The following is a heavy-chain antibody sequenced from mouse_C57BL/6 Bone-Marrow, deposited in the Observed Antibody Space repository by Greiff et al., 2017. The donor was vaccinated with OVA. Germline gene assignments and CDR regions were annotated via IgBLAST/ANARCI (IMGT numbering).Heavy chain of an antibody. J-gene: IGHJ3*01. CDR2: IYPRSGNT. D-gene: IGHD5-1*01. CDR1: GYTFTSYG. CDR3: AREGEYLFAY. Sequence: QVQLKQSGAELARPGASVKLSCKASGYTFTSYGISWVKQRTGQGLEWIGEIYPRSGNTYYNEKFKGKATLTADKSSSTAYMELRSLTSEDSAVYFCAREGEYLFAYWGQGTLVTVSA. V-gene: IGHV1-81*01.